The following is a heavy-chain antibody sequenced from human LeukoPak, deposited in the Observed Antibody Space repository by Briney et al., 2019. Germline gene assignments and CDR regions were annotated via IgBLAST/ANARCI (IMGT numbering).Heavy chain of an antibody. CDR2: MNPNSGNT. V-gene: IGHV1-8*01. CDR3: ARYRRLAAAGTDAFDI. Sequence: ASVKVSCKASGYTFTSYDINWVRQATGQGLEWMGWMNPNSGNTGYAQKFQGRVTMTRNTSISTAYMELRSLRSEDTAVYYCARYRRLAAAGTDAFDIWGQGTMVTVSS. CDR1: GYTFTSYD. J-gene: IGHJ3*02. D-gene: IGHD6-13*01.